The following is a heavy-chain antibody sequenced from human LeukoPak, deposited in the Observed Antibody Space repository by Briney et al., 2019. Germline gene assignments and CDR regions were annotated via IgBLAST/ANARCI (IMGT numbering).Heavy chain of an antibody. V-gene: IGHV3-30-3*01. J-gene: IGHJ5*02. D-gene: IGHD1-14*01. CDR3: ARSLNNDWFDP. CDR2: ISYDGSNK. CDR1: GFTFSSYA. Sequence: GGSLRLSCAASGFTFSSYAMYWVRQAPGKGLEGVAVISYDGSNKYYADSVKGRFTISRDNSKNTLYLQMNSLRAEDTAVYYCARSLNNDWFDPWGQGTLVTVSS.